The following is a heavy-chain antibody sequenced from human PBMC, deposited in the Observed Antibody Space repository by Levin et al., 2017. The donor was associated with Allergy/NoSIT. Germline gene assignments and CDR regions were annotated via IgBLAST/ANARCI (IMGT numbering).Heavy chain of an antibody. CDR2: VNGSGYTT. V-gene: IGHV3-23*01. CDR1: GFTLSNYV. J-gene: IGHJ4*02. CDR3: AKHGGSRYCSGGSCYRAPVDY. D-gene: IGHD2-15*01. Sequence: SGGSLRLSCAASGFTLSNYVMSWVRQAPGKGLYWVSSVNGSGYTTYYADSVKGQFTISRDNSKNTLHLQLNSLTAEDTAVYFCAKHGGSRYCSGGSCYRAPVDYWGQGALVTVSS.